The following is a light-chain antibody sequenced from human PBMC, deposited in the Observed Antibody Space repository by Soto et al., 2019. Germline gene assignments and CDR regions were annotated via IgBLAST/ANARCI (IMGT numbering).Light chain of an antibody. CDR2: DAS. CDR3: QQRSNWPPLT. J-gene: IGKJ4*01. CDR1: QSVVTY. Sequence: EIVLTQSPATLSLSPGERATLSCRASQSVVTYLAWYQQKPGQAPRLLIFDASSRATGIPARFSGSGSGTDFTLTIRSLEPEDVAVYYCQQRSNWPPLTFGGGTKVEIK. V-gene: IGKV3-11*01.